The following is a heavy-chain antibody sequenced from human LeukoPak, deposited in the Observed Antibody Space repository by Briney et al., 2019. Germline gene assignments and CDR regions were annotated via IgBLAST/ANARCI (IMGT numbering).Heavy chain of an antibody. CDR3: ATGEGY. D-gene: IGHD7-27*01. CDR1: GFTFSSYV. CDR2: IWYDGSNK. J-gene: IGHJ4*02. Sequence: GGSLRLSCAASGFTFSSYVMHWVRQAPGKGLEWVAVIWYDGSNKYYADSVKGRFTISRDNYKNTLYLQMNSLRPEDTAVYYCATGEGYWGQGTLVTVSS. V-gene: IGHV3-30*02.